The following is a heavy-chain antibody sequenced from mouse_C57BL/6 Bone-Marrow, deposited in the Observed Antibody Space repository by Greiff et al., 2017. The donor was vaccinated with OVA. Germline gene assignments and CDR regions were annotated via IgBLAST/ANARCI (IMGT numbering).Heavy chain of an antibody. CDR2: IYPEDGDT. CDR1: GYAFSSSW. D-gene: IGHD1-1*01. J-gene: IGHJ1*03. CDR3: ARSYYYGSSYDWYFDV. V-gene: IGHV1-82*01. Sequence: QVQLQQSGPELVKPGASVKISCKASGYAFSSSWMNWVKQRPGTGLEWIGRIYPEDGDTNYNGKFKGKATLTADKSTSTAYMQLSSLTSEDSAVYFGARSYYYGSSYDWYFDVWGTGTTVTVSS.